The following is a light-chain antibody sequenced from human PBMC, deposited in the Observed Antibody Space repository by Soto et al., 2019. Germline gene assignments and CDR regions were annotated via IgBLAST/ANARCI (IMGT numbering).Light chain of an antibody. J-gene: IGKJ4*01. CDR2: GAS. Sequence: EIVLTQSPGSLSLSPGEGATLSCRASQFVSSGYLAWYQQRPGQPPRVLIYGASRRATGIPDRFSGSGSGTDFTLTISRLEPEDSAVYYCQQYGSSHLTFGGGTKVDIK. CDR1: QFVSSGY. CDR3: QQYGSSHLT. V-gene: IGKV3-20*01.